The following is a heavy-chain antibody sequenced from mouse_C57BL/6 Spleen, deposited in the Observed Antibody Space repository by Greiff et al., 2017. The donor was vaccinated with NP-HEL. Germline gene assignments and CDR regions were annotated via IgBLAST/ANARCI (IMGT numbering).Heavy chain of an antibody. V-gene: IGHV1-76*01. CDR1: GYTFTDYY. J-gene: IGHJ2*01. Sequence: QVQLQQSGAELVRPGASVKLSCKASGYTFTDYYINWVKQRPGQGLEWIARIYPGSGNTYYNEKFKGKATLTAEKSSSTAYMQLSSLTSEDSAVYFCARYGSRDYWGQGTTLTVSS. CDR3: ARYGSRDY. CDR2: IYPGSGNT. D-gene: IGHD1-1*01.